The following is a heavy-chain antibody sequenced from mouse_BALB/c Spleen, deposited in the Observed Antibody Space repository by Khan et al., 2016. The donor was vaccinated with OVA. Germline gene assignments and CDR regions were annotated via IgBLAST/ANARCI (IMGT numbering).Heavy chain of an antibody. Sequence: QIQLVQSGAELVRPGVSVKISCKDSGYTFTDFTMHWVKQSHAMSLEWIGVISTYYGDATYNQKFKDKATMTVDKSSSTAYMELARLTSEDSAIYYCTRGGGGNRFAYWGQGTLVTVSA. CDR3: TRGGGGNRFAY. CDR1: GYTFTDFT. J-gene: IGHJ3*01. CDR2: ISTYYGDA. V-gene: IGHV1S137*01.